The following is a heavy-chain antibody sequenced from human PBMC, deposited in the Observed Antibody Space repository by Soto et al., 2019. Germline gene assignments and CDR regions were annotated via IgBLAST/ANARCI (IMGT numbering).Heavy chain of an antibody. J-gene: IGHJ6*02. CDR3: ASEYSSSGLGYYYGMDV. V-gene: IGHV3-21*01. Sequence: GGSLRLSCAASGFTFSSYSMDWVRQAPGKGLEWVSSISSSSSYIYYADSVKGRFTISRDNAKNSLYLQMNSLRAEDTAVYYCASEYSSSGLGYYYGMDVWGQGTTVTVSS. CDR1: GFTFSSYS. D-gene: IGHD6-6*01. CDR2: ISSSSSYI.